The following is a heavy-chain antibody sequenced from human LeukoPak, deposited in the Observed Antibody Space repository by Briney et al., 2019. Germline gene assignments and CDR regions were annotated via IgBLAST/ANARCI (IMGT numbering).Heavy chain of an antibody. CDR1: GFTFSSYA. V-gene: IGHV3-30*04. J-gene: IGHJ4*02. CDR2: ISYDGSNK. CDR3: ARTRGLYCSGGSCHLTSTFDY. D-gene: IGHD2-15*01. Sequence: GGSLRLSCAAYGFTFSSYAMHWVRQAPGKGLEWVAVISYDGSNKYYADSVKGRFTISRDNSKNTLYLQMNSLRAEDTAVYYCARTRGLYCSGGSCHLTSTFDYWGQGTLVTVSS.